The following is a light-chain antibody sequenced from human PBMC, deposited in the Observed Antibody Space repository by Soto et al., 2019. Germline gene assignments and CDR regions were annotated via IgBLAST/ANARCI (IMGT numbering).Light chain of an antibody. J-gene: IGLJ1*01. CDR3: SSYTSSSTL. CDR2: EVS. V-gene: IGLV2-14*01. CDR1: SSDVGSYNY. Sequence: QSALTQPASVSGSPGQSITISCTGTSSDVGSYNYVSWYQQHPGKAPKPMIYEVSDRPSGISSRFSGSKSGNTASLTISGLQTEDEADYYCSSYTSSSTLFGTGTKVTVL.